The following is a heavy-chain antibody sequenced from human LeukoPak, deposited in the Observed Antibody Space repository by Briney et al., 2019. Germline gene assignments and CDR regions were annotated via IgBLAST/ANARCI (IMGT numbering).Heavy chain of an antibody. J-gene: IGHJ5*02. Sequence: SETLSLTCTVSGGSISSYYWSWIRQPAGKGLEWIGRIYTSGSTNYNPSLKSRVPMSVDTSKNQFSLKLSSVTAADTAVYYCARGLYYESRGWFDPWGQGTQVAVSS. D-gene: IGHD3-22*01. CDR2: IYTSGST. CDR1: GGSISSYY. V-gene: IGHV4-4*07. CDR3: ARGLYYESRGWFDP.